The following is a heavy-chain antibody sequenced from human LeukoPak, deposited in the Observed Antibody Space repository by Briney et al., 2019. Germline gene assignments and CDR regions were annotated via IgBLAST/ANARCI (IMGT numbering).Heavy chain of an antibody. CDR2: ISSSGSTI. CDR1: GFTFSSYW. CDR3: ARVLDYYYYMDV. Sequence: GGSLRLSCAASGFTFSSYWMSWVRQAPGKGLEWVSYISSSGSTIYYADSVKGRFTISRDNAKNSLYLQMNNLRAEDTAVYYCARVLDYYYYMDVWGKGTTVTISS. J-gene: IGHJ6*03. V-gene: IGHV3-48*04.